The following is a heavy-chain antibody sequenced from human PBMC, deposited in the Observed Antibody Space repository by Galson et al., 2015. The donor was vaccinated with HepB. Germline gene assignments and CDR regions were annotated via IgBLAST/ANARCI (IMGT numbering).Heavy chain of an antibody. J-gene: IGHJ6*03. D-gene: IGHD2-2*01. Sequence: SVKVSCKASGYTFTSYGISWVRQAPGQGPEWMGWISAYNGNTNFPQKLQGRVTLTTDRSTSTAYMELRSLRSDDTAVYYCARKGYCGSPDCINYYYYYYMAVWGKGTTVTVSS. CDR1: GYTFTSYG. V-gene: IGHV1-18*01. CDR3: ARKGYCGSPDCINYYYYYYMAV. CDR2: ISAYNGNT.